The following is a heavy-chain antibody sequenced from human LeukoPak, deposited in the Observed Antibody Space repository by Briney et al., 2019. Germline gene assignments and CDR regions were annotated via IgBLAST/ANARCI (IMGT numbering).Heavy chain of an antibody. J-gene: IGHJ4*02. CDR2: ISSSSSYI. CDR1: GFTFSSYA. V-gene: IGHV3-21*01. CDR3: ARDAERAFDY. Sequence: PGGSLRLSCAASGFTFSSYAMSWVRQAPGKGLEWVSSISSSSSYIYYADSVKGRFTISRDNAKNSLYLQMNSLRAEDTAVYYCARDAERAFDYWGQGILVTVSS.